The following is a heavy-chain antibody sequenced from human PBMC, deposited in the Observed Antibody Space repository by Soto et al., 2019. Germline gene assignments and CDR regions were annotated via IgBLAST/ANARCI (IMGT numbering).Heavy chain of an antibody. Sequence: QVQLVESGGGVVQPVRSLRLSCAASGFTFSGYAMHWVRQAPGKGLEWVAATSYDENYKYYADSVKGRFTISRDNSKNTRFLKMNSLRTEDTAVYYCARQGGSAGIWYVDYWGQGSLVTVSS. D-gene: IGHD2-15*01. CDR1: GFTFSGYA. J-gene: IGHJ4*02. CDR3: ARQGGSAGIWYVDY. V-gene: IGHV3-30*04. CDR2: TSYDENYK.